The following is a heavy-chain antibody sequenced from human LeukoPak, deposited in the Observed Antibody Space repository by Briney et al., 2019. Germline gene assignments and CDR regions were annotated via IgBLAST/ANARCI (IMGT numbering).Heavy chain of an antibody. J-gene: IGHJ4*02. CDR2: IIPIFGTT. V-gene: IGHV1-69*06. CDR3: ARRGVVIAVAGTNPTGTYYFDY. Sequence: GASVKVSCKASGGTFSSYAISWMRQAPGQGLEWMGGIIPIFGTTNYAQKFQGRVTITADKSTSTAYMELSSLRSEDTAVYYCARRGVVIAVAGTNPTGTYYFDYWGQGTLVTVSS. D-gene: IGHD6-19*01. CDR1: GGTFSSYA.